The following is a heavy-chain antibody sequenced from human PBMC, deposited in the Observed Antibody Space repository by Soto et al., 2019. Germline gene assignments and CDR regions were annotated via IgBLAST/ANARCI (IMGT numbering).Heavy chain of an antibody. CDR3: TTDEGDANKFYTLDF. CDR2: IVSKANGGTA. Sequence: EVQVVESGGGFVEPGGSLRLSCAVSSFTFSDAWLSWVRQAPGKGLEWVGRIVSKANGGTADYAAPVRDRFTISRDDSGGTMYLQMNSLNIEDTDVYYCTTDEGDANKFYTLDFWGQGILIPVSS. J-gene: IGHJ4*02. D-gene: IGHD2-2*02. CDR1: SFTFSDAW. V-gene: IGHV3-15*04.